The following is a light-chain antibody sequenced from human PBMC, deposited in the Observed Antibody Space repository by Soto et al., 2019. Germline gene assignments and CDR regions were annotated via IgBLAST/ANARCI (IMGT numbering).Light chain of an antibody. CDR1: QGISNH. CDR2: AAS. V-gene: IGKV1-27*01. Sequence: DIHQTQTPSSLSASVGDRVTITCRASQGISNHLAWYQQKPGKVPKLLIYAASTLQSGVPSRFSGSGSGTDFTLTISSLQPEDVATYYWQKYNSAPSTFGLGTKVYIK. CDR3: QKYNSAPST. J-gene: IGKJ4*01.